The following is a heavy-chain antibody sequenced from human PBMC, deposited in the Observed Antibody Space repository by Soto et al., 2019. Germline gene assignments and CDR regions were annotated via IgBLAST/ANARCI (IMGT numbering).Heavy chain of an antibody. CDR1: CGFINGDFY. CDR3: ARTPGGGTNWFDP. J-gene: IGHJ5*02. CDR2: IYYSGST. Sequence: SDTLSLTCTVSCGFINGDFYWRWIRQPPGKGLEWIWYIYYSGSTYYNPSLKSRVTISLDTSKNQFSLKLISVNAADTAVYYCARTPGGGTNWFDPWGQGTLVTVSS. D-gene: IGHD3-16*01. V-gene: IGHV4-30-4*01.